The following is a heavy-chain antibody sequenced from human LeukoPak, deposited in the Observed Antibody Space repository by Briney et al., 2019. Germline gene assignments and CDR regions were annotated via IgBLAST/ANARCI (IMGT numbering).Heavy chain of an antibody. J-gene: IGHJ4*02. V-gene: IGHV4-39*01. CDR3: ARDFGDYRVDY. D-gene: IGHD4-17*01. CDR2: IHYSGNT. Sequence: PSETLSLTCTVSGGSISSSNHYWGWIRQPPGKGLEWIGTIHYSGNTYYNPSLKSRVAISVDTSKNQFSLRLSSVTAADTAVYYCARDFGDYRVDYWGQGTLVTVSS. CDR1: GGSISSSNHY.